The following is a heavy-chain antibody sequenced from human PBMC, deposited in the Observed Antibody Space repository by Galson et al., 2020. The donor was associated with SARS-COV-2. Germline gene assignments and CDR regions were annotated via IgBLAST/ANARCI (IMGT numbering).Heavy chain of an antibody. CDR1: GFTVSSNY. CDR2: IYSGGST. J-gene: IGHJ6*02. V-gene: IGHV3-66*01. CDR3: ARGGGTIVATKNYYYGMDV. D-gene: IGHD5-12*01. Sequence: GGSLRLSCAASGFTVSSNYMSWVRQALGKGLEWVSVIYSGGSTYYADSVKGRFTISRDNSKNTLYLQMNSLRAEDTAVYYCARGGGTIVATKNYYYGMDVWSQGTTVTVSS.